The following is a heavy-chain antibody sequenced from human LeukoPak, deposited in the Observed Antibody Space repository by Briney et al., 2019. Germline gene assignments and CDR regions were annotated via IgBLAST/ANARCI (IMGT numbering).Heavy chain of an antibody. D-gene: IGHD1-1*01. CDR1: GFTFSSYS. CDR3: ARDLRKVEATKDY. Sequence: GGFLRLSCAASGFTFSSYSMTWVRQAPGKGLEWVANIKQDGSEKFYVDSVKGRFTISRDNAKNSVYLQLNSLRAEDTAVYYCARDLRKVEATKDYWGQGTLVTVSS. J-gene: IGHJ4*02. V-gene: IGHV3-7*01. CDR2: IKQDGSEK.